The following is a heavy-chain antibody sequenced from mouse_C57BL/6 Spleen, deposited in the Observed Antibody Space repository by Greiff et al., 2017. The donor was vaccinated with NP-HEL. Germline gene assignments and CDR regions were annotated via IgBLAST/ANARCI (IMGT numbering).Heavy chain of an antibody. D-gene: IGHD2-5*01. CDR2: ISSGGSYT. J-gene: IGHJ4*01. V-gene: IGHV5-6*01. Sequence: EVQVVESGGDLVKPGGSLKLSCAASGFTFSSYGMSWVRQTPDKRLEWVATISSGGSYTYYPDSVKGRFTISRDNAKNTLYLQMSSLKSEDTAMYYCARHGNYSNSYYAMDYWGQGTSVTVSS. CDR1: GFTFSSYG. CDR3: ARHGNYSNSYYAMDY.